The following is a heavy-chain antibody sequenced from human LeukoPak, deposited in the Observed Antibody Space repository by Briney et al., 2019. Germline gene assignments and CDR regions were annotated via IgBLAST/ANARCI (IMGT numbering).Heavy chain of an antibody. CDR3: ARGRDQPLFDY. Sequence: PSETLSLTCTVSGGSISSYYWSWIRQPPGKGLEWIGYIYYSGSTNYNPSLKSRVTISVDTSKNQFSLKLSSVTAADTAVYYCARGRDQPLFDYWGQGTLVTVSS. V-gene: IGHV4-59*01. CDR1: GGSISSYY. J-gene: IGHJ4*02. CDR2: IYYSGST.